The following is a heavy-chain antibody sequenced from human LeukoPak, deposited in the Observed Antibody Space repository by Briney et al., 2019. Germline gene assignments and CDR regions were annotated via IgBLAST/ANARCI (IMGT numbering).Heavy chain of an antibody. J-gene: IGHJ5*02. Sequence: AGGSLRLSCAASGFTFDDYAMHWVRQAPGKGLEWVSGISWNSGSIGYADSVKGRFTISRDNAKNSLYLQMNSLRAEDTALYYCAKGEAAGIAAAGKRFYPWGQGTLVTVSS. CDR2: ISWNSGSI. CDR3: AKGEAAGIAAAGKRFYP. V-gene: IGHV3-9*01. D-gene: IGHD6-13*01. CDR1: GFTFDDYA.